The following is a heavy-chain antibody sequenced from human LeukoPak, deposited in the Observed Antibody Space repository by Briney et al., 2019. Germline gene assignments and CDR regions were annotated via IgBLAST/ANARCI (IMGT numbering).Heavy chain of an antibody. D-gene: IGHD6-19*01. V-gene: IGHV3-30*18. J-gene: IGHJ4*02. CDR2: ISYDGSNK. CDR3: AKDQLSIYSSLGY. CDR1: GFTFSSYG. Sequence: GGSLRLSCAASGFTFSSYGMHWVRQAPGKGLEWVAVISYDGSNKYYADSVKGRFTISRDNSKNTLYLQMNSLRAEDTAVYYCAKDQLSIYSSLGYWGQGTLVTVSS.